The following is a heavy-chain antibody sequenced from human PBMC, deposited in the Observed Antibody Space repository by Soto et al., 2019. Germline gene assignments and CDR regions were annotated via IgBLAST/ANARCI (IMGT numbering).Heavy chain of an antibody. V-gene: IGHV4-39*07. CDR2: IYYSGST. CDR1: GGSISSSSYY. Sequence: SETLSLTCTVSGGSISSSSYYWGWIRQPPGKGLEWVGSIYYSGSTYYNPSLKSRVTISVDTSKNQFSLKLSSVTAADTAVYYCARVPYYYDSSGYRYYFDYWGQGTLVTFSS. D-gene: IGHD3-22*01. J-gene: IGHJ4*02. CDR3: ARVPYYYDSSGYRYYFDY.